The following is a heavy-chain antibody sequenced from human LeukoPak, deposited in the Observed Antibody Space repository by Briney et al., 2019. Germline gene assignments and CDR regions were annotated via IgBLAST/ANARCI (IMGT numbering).Heavy chain of an antibody. J-gene: IGHJ4*02. D-gene: IGHD1-26*01. CDR2: VYYSGTT. CDR1: GGSISTYY. V-gene: IGHV4-59*08. CDR3: ARHGGSLGYFDY. Sequence: SETLSLTCSVSGGSISTYYWSWIRQTPGKGLEWIGYVYYSGTTNYNPSLKGRVTISSDTSKNQFSLNLRSVNVADTAIYYCARHGGSLGYFDYWGQGTLVTDSS.